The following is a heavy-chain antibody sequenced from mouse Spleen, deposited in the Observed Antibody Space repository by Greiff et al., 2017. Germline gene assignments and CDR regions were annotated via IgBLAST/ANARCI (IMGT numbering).Heavy chain of an antibody. Sequence: EVQLVESGGGLVKPGGSLKLSCAASGFTFSSYAMSWVRQTPEKRLEWVATISSGGSYTYYPDSVKGRFTISRDNAKNTLYLQMSSLRSEDTAMYYCASGHVGDFDYWGQGTTLTVSS. CDR2: ISSGGSYT. CDR3: ASGHVGDFDY. J-gene: IGHJ2*01. V-gene: IGHV5-9-3*01. CDR1: GFTFSSYA.